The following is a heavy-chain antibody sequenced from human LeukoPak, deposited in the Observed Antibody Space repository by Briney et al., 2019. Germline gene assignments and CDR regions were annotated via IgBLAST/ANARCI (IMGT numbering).Heavy chain of an antibody. CDR2: ISDGGSRT. CDR3: ARDLTQLALFDY. Sequence: GGSLRLSCAASGFVFSSQDMGWVRQAPGKGLEWVSAISDGGSRTYYADSVKGRFTISRDNSKNTLHLQMNSLRPEDTAVYFCARDLTQLALFDYWGQGTLVTVSS. CDR1: GFVFSSQD. D-gene: IGHD6-13*01. J-gene: IGHJ4*02. V-gene: IGHV3-23*01.